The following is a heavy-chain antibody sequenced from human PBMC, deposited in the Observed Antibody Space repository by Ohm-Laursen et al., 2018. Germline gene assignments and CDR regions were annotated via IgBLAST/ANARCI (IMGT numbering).Heavy chain of an antibody. CDR1: GYTFTSYD. CDR2: IIPLFKTA. J-gene: IGHJ4*02. D-gene: IGHD2-21*02. CDR3: ARGSSTVGAFCGVDCYSPFDY. V-gene: IGHV1-69*13. Sequence: SVKVSCKASGYTFTSYDINWVRQAPGQGLEWMGGIIPLFKTATYAQTFLGRVNITADEFTLTAYMELNSVTSDDTAIYYCARGSSTVGAFCGVDCYSPFDYWGQGTQVTVSS.